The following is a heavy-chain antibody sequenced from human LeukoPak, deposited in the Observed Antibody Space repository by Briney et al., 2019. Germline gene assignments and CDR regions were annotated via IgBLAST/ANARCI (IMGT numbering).Heavy chain of an antibody. CDR2: INHSGST. J-gene: IGHJ4*02. CDR1: GGSFSGYY. V-gene: IGHV4-34*01. CDR3: AKAVAGRRDIRN. Sequence: PSETLSLTCAVYGGSFSGYYWSWIRQPPGKGLEWIGEINHSGSTNYNPSLKSRVTISVDTSKNQFSLKLSSVTAADTAVYYCAKAVAGRRDIRNWGQGTLVTVSS. D-gene: IGHD6-19*01.